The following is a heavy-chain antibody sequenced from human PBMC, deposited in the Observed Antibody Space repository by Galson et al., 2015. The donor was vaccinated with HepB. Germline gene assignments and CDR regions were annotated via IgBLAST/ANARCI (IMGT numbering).Heavy chain of an antibody. Sequence: SVKVSCKASGYTLTSYYMHWVRQAPGQGLEWMGIINPSGGSTSYAHKFQGRVTMTRDTSTSTVYMELSSLRSEDTAVYYCARVTYYGDYVGAFDYWGQGTLVTVSS. CDR2: INPSGGST. D-gene: IGHD4-17*01. CDR1: GYTLTSYY. J-gene: IGHJ4*02. V-gene: IGHV1-46*01. CDR3: ARVTYYGDYVGAFDY.